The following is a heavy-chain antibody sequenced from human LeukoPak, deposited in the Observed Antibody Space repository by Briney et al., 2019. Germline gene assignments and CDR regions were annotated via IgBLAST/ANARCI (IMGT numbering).Heavy chain of an antibody. D-gene: IGHD2-2*01. CDR1: GGSISSGGYY. J-gene: IGHJ5*02. CDR3: ARETRLGCSSTSCPNNWFDP. Sequence: SETLSLTCTVSGGSISSGGYYWSWIRQPPGKGLEWIGYIYHSGSTYYNPSLKSRVTISVDRSKNQFSLKLSSVTAADTAVYYCARETRLGCSSTSCPNNWFDPWGQGTLVTVSS. CDR2: IYHSGST. V-gene: IGHV4-30-2*01.